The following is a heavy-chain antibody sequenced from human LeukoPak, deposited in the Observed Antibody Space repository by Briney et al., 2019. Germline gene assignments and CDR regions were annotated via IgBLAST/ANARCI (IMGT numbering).Heavy chain of an antibody. D-gene: IGHD3-10*01. V-gene: IGHV1-46*01. CDR3: ARGRNGSGSYMALDI. Sequence: ASVTVSCKASGYTFTSYYMHWVRQAPGQGLEWMGIINPSGGSTSYAQKFQGRVTMTRDMSTSTVYMELSSLRSEDTAVYYCARGRNGSGSYMALDIWGQGTMVTVSS. CDR2: INPSGGST. CDR1: GYTFTSYY. J-gene: IGHJ3*02.